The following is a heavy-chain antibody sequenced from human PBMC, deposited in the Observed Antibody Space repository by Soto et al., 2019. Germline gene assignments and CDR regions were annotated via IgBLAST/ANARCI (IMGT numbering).Heavy chain of an antibody. J-gene: IGHJ5*02. Sequence: PSETLSLTCTVSGDSIISSDFYWGWVRQPPGKGLEWIGSIFYLGSSYYNPSLKSRVTMSVDTSKNQFSLRLRSVTAADTSLYGCARHSLELRKNNWVDPWGQGLMVP. CDR1: GDSIISSDFY. CDR2: IFYLGSS. D-gene: IGHD1-7*01. CDR3: ARHSLELRKNNWVDP. V-gene: IGHV4-39*01.